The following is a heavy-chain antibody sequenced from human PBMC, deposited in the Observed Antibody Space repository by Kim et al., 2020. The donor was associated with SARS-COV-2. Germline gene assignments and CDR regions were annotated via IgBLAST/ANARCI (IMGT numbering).Heavy chain of an antibody. V-gene: IGHV1-69*06. J-gene: IGHJ6*02. CDR2: INPIFGTA. Sequence: SVKVSCKASGYTFSSYAISWVRQAPGQGLEWMGGINPIFGTANYAQKFQGRVTITADTSTSTAYMELSSLRSEDTAVYYCARGMDYGDYSGGDPFYYYYYYGMDVWGQGTTVTVSS. CDR1: GYTFSSYA. CDR3: ARGMDYGDYSGGDPFYYYYYYGMDV. D-gene: IGHD4-17*01.